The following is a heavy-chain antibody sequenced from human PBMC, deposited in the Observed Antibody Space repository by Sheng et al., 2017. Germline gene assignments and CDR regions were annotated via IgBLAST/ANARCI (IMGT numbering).Heavy chain of an antibody. CDR3: TRALRYCTFSTCYTETYYYYMDV. D-gene: IGHD2-2*02. CDR1: GFIFGDYA. CDR2: IKSKAHGGTT. J-gene: IGHJ6*03. V-gene: IGHV3-49*04. Sequence: EVQVVESGGGLVQPGRSLRLSCTTSGFIFGDYALSWVRQAPGKGLDWVGFIKSKAHGGTTQYAASVKGRFTISRDDSKSTAYLQMNSLKTEDTAVYYCTRALRYCTFSTCYTETYYYYMDVWGQGTTVTVPS.